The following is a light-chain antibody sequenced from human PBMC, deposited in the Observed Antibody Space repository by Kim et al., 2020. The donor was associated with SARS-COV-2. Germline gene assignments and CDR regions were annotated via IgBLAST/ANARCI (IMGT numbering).Light chain of an antibody. CDR2: GAS. Sequence: VPPGERATPSCTASQRINRNVAWYQQKPGQAPRLLLYGASTKATGSPARFSGSGSETEFTLTNSSLQSEDFEVFYCQQYQSWPPTFGQGTKLEI. CDR1: QRINRN. CDR3: QQYQSWPPT. V-gene: IGKV3-15*01. J-gene: IGKJ2*01.